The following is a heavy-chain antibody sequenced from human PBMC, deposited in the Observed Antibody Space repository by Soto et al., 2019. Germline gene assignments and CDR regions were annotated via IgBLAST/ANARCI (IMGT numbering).Heavy chain of an antibody. CDR1: GGSVSDKTYY. CDR2: VYYSGTT. CDR3: ARTTAVPNTLRSRYFFDY. V-gene: IGHV4-61*01. J-gene: IGHJ4*02. D-gene: IGHD4-17*01. Sequence: SETLSLTCSVSGGSVSDKTYYWSWIRQPPGKRLEWIGYVYYSGTTNYNPSLKSRVTISVDLSKNRFSLRLNSVTTADTALYYCARTTAVPNTLRSRYFFDYWGQGTLVTVSS.